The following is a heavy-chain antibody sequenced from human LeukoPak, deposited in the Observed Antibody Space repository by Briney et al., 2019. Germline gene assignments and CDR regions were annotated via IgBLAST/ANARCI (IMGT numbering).Heavy chain of an antibody. D-gene: IGHD5-12*01. J-gene: IGHJ2*01. CDR2: INPSGGST. CDR3: ARDSAVDIVATIRNWYFDL. CDR1: GYTFTIYY. V-gene: IGHV1-46*01. Sequence: ASVKVSFKASGYTFTIYYMHWVRQAPGQGLEGMGIINPSGGSTSYAQKFQGRVTITRDTSTSTVYMELSSLRSEDTAVYYCARDSAVDIVATIRNWYFDLWGRGTLVTVSS.